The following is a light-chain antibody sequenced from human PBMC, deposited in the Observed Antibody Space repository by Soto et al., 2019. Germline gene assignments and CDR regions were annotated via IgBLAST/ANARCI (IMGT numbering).Light chain of an antibody. CDR1: GSDVGSYNR. Sequence: QSVLTQPPSVSGSPGQSVAISCTGTGSDVGSYNRVSWYQQPPGTAPKVMIYEASNRPSGVPDRFSGSKSGNTASLTISGLQAEDEADYYCSSYTSSNTYVFGTGTKVTVL. CDR2: EAS. V-gene: IGLV2-18*02. J-gene: IGLJ1*01. CDR3: SSYTSSNTYV.